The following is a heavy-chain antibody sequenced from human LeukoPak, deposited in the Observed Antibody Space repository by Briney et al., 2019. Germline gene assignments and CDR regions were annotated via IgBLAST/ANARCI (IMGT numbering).Heavy chain of an antibody. CDR2: ISAYNGNT. V-gene: IGHV1-18*01. J-gene: IGHJ4*02. Sequence: ASVKVSCKASGYTFTNYGIRWVRQAPGQGLEWMGWISAYNGNTNYAQKFQGRVTMTTDTSTSTAYMELRSLRSDDSAVYCCARDDGDYVFDYWGQGTLVTVSS. CDR1: GYTFTNYG. D-gene: IGHD4-17*01. CDR3: ARDDGDYVFDY.